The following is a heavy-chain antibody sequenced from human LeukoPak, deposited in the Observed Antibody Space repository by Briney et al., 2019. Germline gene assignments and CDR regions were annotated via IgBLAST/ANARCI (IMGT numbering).Heavy chain of an antibody. J-gene: IGHJ6*02. D-gene: IGHD6-13*01. CDR2: MSPNSGNT. CDR1: GYIFTSSD. Sequence: ASVKVSCKASGYIFTSSDINWVRQATGQGLEWMGWMSPNSGNTDYAQKFQGRVTMTRNTSISTAYMELSSLRSEDTAVYYCARGQKDNGVSSSWYYYGMDVWGQGTTVTVSS. V-gene: IGHV1-8*01. CDR3: ARGQKDNGVSSSWYYYGMDV.